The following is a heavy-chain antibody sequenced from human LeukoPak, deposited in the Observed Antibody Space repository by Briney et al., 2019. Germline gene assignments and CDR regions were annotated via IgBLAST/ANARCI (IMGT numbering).Heavy chain of an antibody. CDR2: IYYSGTT. CDR1: GGSISSGHYY. V-gene: IGHV4-39*07. Sequence: ASETLSLTCSVSGGSISSGHYYWAWIRQPPGKGLQWIGSIYYSGTTYNNPSLKSRVTISVDTSKNQFSLKLSSVTAAVTAVYYCARVTMGIAAAGTPFDYWGQGTLVTVSS. D-gene: IGHD6-13*01. CDR3: ARVTMGIAAAGTPFDY. J-gene: IGHJ4*02.